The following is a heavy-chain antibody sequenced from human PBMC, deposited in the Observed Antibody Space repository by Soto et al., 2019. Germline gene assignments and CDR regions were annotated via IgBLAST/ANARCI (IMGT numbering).Heavy chain of an antibody. Sequence: SETLSLTCAVSGYSLSSASYCGWIRQPPGKGPEWIASIYHGGTTFYNPSLKSRVTISVDTSKNHYSLKLRSVTAAATAVYYCARVHVMVVAGSTFDYWGPGTLVTVSS. CDR2: IYHGGTT. V-gene: IGHV4-38-2*01. D-gene: IGHD6-19*01. CDR1: GYSLSSASY. J-gene: IGHJ4*01. CDR3: ARVHVMVVAGSTFDY.